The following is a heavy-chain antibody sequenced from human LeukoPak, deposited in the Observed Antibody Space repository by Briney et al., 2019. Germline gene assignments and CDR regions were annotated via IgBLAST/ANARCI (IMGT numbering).Heavy chain of an antibody. D-gene: IGHD1-1*01. J-gene: IGHJ3*02. V-gene: IGHV3-21*01. CDR2: ISSSSSYI. CDR1: GFTFSSYS. Sequence: PGGSLRLSCAASGFTFSSYSMNWVRQAPGKGLEWVSSISSSSSYIYYADSVKGRFTISRDNAKNSLYLQRNSLRAEDTAVYYCARWGTGDAFDIWGQGTMVTVSS. CDR3: ARWGTGDAFDI.